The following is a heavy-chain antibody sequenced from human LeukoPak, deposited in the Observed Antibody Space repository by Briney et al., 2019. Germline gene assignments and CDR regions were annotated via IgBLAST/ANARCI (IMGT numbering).Heavy chain of an antibody. CDR3: ARRLYYYDSSGYQHNWFDP. CDR2: IYYIGST. CDR1: GGSISSYY. J-gene: IGHJ5*02. V-gene: IGHV4-59*08. D-gene: IGHD3-22*01. Sequence: SETLSLTCTVSGGSISSYYWSWIRQPPRKGLDWIGYIYYIGSTNYNPSLTSRVTIPVDTSKNQFSLKLSSVTAADTAVYYCARRLYYYDSSGYQHNWFDPWGQGTLVTVSS.